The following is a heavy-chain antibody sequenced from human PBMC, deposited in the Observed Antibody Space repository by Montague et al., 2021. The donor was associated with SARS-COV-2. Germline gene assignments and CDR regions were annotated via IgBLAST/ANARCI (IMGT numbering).Heavy chain of an antibody. V-gene: IGHV4-34*01. CDR3: AGQGGSCATGVCHD. CDR2: INHSGSA. D-gene: IGHD2-8*01. J-gene: IGHJ4*02. CDR1: GGSFNDYY. Sequence: SETLSLTCAVYGGSFNDYYWSWIRQAPGKGLEWIGEINHSGSAKYNPYNPSLRSRVTMSVDKSKNQFSLNLHSVTAADTAVYYCAGQGGSCATGVCHDWGQGTLVSVSS.